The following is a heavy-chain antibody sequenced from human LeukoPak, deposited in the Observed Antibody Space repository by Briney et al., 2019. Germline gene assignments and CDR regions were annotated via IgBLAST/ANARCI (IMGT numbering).Heavy chain of an antibody. Sequence: GESLKISCKGSGYSFTSQWIGWVRQMPGKGLEWMGIIYPGDSDTRYSPSFQGQVTISVDKSISTAYLQWSSLKASDTAMYYCARHPKLSSGFCWFDPWGQGTLVTVSS. J-gene: IGHJ5*02. V-gene: IGHV5-51*01. CDR1: GYSFTSQW. CDR3: ARHPKLSSGFCWFDP. CDR2: IYPGDSDT. D-gene: IGHD6-19*01.